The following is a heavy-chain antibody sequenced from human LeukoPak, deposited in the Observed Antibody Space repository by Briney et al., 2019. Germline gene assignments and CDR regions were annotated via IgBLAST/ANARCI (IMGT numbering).Heavy chain of an antibody. CDR2: IYYSGST. CDR3: AREVDYDYVWGSYRPFHAFDI. Sequence: SETLSLTCTVSGGSINNYYWSLIRQPPGKGLEWLGYIYYSGSTNYNPSLKSRVTMSVDTSKNQFSLKLSSVTAADTAVYYCAREVDYDYVWGSYRPFHAFDIWGQGTMVTVSS. J-gene: IGHJ3*02. D-gene: IGHD3-16*02. V-gene: IGHV4-59*01. CDR1: GGSINNYY.